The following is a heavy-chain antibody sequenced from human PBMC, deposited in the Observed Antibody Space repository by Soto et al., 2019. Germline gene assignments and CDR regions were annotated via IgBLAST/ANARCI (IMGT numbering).Heavy chain of an antibody. Sequence: GGSLRLSCAASGFTFSSYGMHWVRQAPGKGLEWVAVISYDGSNKYYADSVKGRFTISRDNSKNTLYLQMNSLRAEDTAVYYCAKDHAALYYDILPGSHPFDYWGEGTLVTVPS. V-gene: IGHV3-30*18. CDR1: GFTFSSYG. D-gene: IGHD3-9*01. CDR3: AKDHAALYYDILPGSHPFDY. J-gene: IGHJ4*02. CDR2: ISYDGSNK.